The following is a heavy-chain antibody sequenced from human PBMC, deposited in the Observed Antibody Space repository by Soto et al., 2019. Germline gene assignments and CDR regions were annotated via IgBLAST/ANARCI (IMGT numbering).Heavy chain of an antibody. CDR3: TRQSSRWEDWFDP. V-gene: IGHV3-73*01. CDR1: AHTFSGSA. Sequence: GPSLRLTCAASAHTFSGSATHWVCQASGKELEWVAQIENKPNNFATSSAASVKGRFTISRDNSRSTSYLLKDSLKTEDTAVYYCTRQSSRWEDWFDPWGQGTLVTVSS. J-gene: IGHJ5*02. CDR2: IENKPNNFAT. D-gene: IGHD6-13*01.